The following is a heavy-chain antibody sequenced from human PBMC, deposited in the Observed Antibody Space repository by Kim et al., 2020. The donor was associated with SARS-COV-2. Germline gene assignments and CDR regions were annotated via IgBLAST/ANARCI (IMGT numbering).Heavy chain of an antibody. CDR2: IWYDGSNK. CDR3: ARGGGIAAATEDFDY. D-gene: IGHD6-13*01. J-gene: IGHJ4*02. Sequence: GGSLRLSCAASGFTFSSYGMHWVRQAPGKGLEWVAVIWYDGSNKYYADSVKGRFTISRDNSKNTLYLQMNSLRAEDTAVYYCARGGGIAAATEDFDYWGQGTLVTVSS. CDR1: GFTFSSYG. V-gene: IGHV3-33*01.